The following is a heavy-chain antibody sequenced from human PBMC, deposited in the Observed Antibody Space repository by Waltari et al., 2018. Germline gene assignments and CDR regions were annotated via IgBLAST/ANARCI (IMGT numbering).Heavy chain of an antibody. CDR1: GFTFDDYA. J-gene: IGHJ5*02. Sequence: EVQLVESGGGLVQPGRSLRLSCAASGFTFDDYAMSWVRQAPGKGLEWVSVISGSGGSTYYADSVKGRFTISRDNSKNTLYLQMNSLRAEDTAVYYCAKGTYFLTIFGVTITDLWGQGTLVTVSS. CDR3: AKGTYFLTIFGVTITDL. CDR2: ISGSGGST. V-gene: IGHV3-23*04. D-gene: IGHD3-3*01.